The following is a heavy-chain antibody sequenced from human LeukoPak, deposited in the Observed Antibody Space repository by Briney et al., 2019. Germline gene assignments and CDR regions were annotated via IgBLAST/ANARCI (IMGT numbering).Heavy chain of an antibody. Sequence: PGGSLRLSCAASGFTFSGSAMHWVRQASGKGLEWVGRIRSKANSYATAYAASVKGRFTISRDDSKNTAYLQMNSLKTEDTAVYYCTRAPSGSQLDPWGQGTLVTVSS. D-gene: IGHD2-15*01. CDR2: IRSKANSYAT. CDR1: GFTFSGSA. J-gene: IGHJ5*02. V-gene: IGHV3-73*01. CDR3: TRAPSGSQLDP.